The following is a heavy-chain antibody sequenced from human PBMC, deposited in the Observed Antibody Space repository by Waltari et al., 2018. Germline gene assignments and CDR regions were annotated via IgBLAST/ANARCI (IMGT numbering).Heavy chain of an antibody. V-gene: IGHV4-34*01. CDR2: INHSGST. Sequence: QVQLQQWGAGLLKPSETLSLTCAVYGGSFSGYYWSWIRQPPGKGLEWIGEINHSGSTNYNPSLKSRVTISVDTSKNQFSLKLSSVTAADTAVYYCARGFWSGRPFYYYYYYGMDVWGQGTTVTVS. D-gene: IGHD3-3*01. J-gene: IGHJ6*02. CDR1: GGSFSGYY. CDR3: ARGFWSGRPFYYYYYYGMDV.